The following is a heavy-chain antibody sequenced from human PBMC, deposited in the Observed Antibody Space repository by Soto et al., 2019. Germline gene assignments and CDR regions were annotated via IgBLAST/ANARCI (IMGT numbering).Heavy chain of an antibody. V-gene: IGHV1-46*01. CDR3: AREQQLVLSPQFDY. CDR1: GYTFTSYY. J-gene: IGHJ4*02. Sequence: QVQLVQSGAEVKKPGASVKVSCKASGYTFTSYYMHWVRQAPGQGLEWMGIINPSGGSTSYAQKFQGRVTMPRDTSTSTVYMELSSLRSDDTAGYYCAREQQLVLSPQFDYWGQGTLVTVSS. CDR2: INPSGGST. D-gene: IGHD6-13*01.